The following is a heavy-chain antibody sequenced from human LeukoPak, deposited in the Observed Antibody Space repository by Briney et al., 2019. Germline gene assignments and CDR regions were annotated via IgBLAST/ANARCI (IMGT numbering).Heavy chain of an antibody. Sequence: GGSLRLSCTASGFTFGDYAMSWVRQAPGKGLEWVGFIRSKAYGGTTEYAAFVKGRFTISRDDSKSIAYLQMNSLKTEDTAVYYCTRGDLWSGYLHHMTRIDYWGQGTLVTVSS. J-gene: IGHJ4*02. V-gene: IGHV3-49*04. CDR3: TRGDLWSGYLHHMTRIDY. CDR1: GFTFGDYA. CDR2: IRSKAYGGTT. D-gene: IGHD3-3*01.